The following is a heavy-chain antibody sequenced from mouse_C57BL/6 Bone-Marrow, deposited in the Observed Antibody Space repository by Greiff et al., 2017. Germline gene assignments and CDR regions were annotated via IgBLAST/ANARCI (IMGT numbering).Heavy chain of an antibody. Sequence: EVKLMESGPGLVKPSQSLSLTCSVTGYSITSGYYWNWIRQFPGNKLEWMGYISYDGSNNYNPSLKNRISITRDTSKNQFFLKLNSVTTEDTATYYCASGYYVLPFDYWGQGTTLTVSS. CDR3: ASGYYVLPFDY. CDR2: ISYDGSN. J-gene: IGHJ2*01. CDR1: GYSITSGYY. V-gene: IGHV3-6*01. D-gene: IGHD2-3*01.